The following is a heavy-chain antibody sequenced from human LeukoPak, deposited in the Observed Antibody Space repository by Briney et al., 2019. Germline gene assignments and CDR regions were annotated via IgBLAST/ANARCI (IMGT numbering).Heavy chain of an antibody. CDR3: AATTVVTINY. CDR2: IKHDGSEK. V-gene: IGHV3-7*05. Sequence: GGSLILSCAASGFTFSSYWMSWVRQAPGKGLEWVANIKHDGSEKYYVDSVKGRFSISRDNAKNSLFLQMNSLRAEDTAVYYCAATTVVTINYRGQGTLVTVSS. D-gene: IGHD4-23*01. CDR1: GFTFSSYW. J-gene: IGHJ4*02.